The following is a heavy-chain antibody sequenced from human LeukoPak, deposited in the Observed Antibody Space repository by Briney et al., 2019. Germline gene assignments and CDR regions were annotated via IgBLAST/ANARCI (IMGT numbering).Heavy chain of an antibody. D-gene: IGHD4-17*01. CDR1: GGSISSSNYY. Sequence: PSETLSLTCTVSGGSISSSNYYWGWIRQPPGKGLEWIGSIYYSGTTYYSPSLKSRVTISVDTSKNQLSLKLSSVTAADTAVYYCARHGPLTVTTFPPFEYWGQGTLVTVSS. CDR2: IYYSGTT. CDR3: ARHGPLTVTTFPPFEY. V-gene: IGHV4-39*01. J-gene: IGHJ4*02.